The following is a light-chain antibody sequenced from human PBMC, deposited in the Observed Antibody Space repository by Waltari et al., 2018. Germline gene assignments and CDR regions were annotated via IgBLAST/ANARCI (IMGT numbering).Light chain of an antibody. J-gene: IGKJ4*01. CDR2: WAA. CDR1: QSILYRSSNRNA. V-gene: IGKV4-1*01. CDR3: QQYYNAPLT. Sequence: DIVMTQSPDSLAVSLGERATTNCKSNQSILYRSSNRNAVAWYQQKPGQPPKLLFFWAATRESGAPDRFSVSGSGTDFTLTISSLQAEDVAVYYCQQYYNAPLTFGGGTKVEIK.